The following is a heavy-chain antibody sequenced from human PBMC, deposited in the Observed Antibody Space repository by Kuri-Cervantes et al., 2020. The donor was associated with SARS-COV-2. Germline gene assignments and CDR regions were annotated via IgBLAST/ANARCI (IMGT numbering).Heavy chain of an antibody. CDR3: ACALDTAYYFDY. CDR2: TYYRSKWYN. Sequence: LRLSCAISGDSVSSNSAAWNWIRQSPSRGLEWLGRTYYRSKWYNDYAVSVKSRITINPDTSKNQFSLQLNSVTPEDTAVYYCACALDTAYYFDYWGQGTLVTVSS. V-gene: IGHV6-1*01. CDR1: GDSVSSNSAA. J-gene: IGHJ4*02. D-gene: IGHD1-1*01.